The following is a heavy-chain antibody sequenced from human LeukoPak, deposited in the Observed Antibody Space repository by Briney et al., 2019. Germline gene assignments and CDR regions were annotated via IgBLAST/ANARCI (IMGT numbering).Heavy chain of an antibody. D-gene: IGHD6-13*01. CDR1: GFTFNGYW. V-gene: IGHV3-74*01. J-gene: IGHJ4*02. CDR2: INSDGSST. Sequence: PSGGSLRLSCAASGFTFNGYWMHWVRQAPGKVLVWVSRINSDGSSTSYADSVKGRFTISRDNAKNTLYLQMNSLRAEDTAVYYCVSSSWYYYFDYWGQGTLVTVSS. CDR3: VSSSWYYYFDY.